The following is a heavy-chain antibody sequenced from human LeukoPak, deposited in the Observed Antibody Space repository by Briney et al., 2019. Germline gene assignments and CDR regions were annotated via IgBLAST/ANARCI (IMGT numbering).Heavy chain of an antibody. J-gene: IGHJ3*02. CDR2: IYDSGST. CDR1: GYSISSGYY. Sequence: PSETLSLTCAVSGYSISSGYYWGRIRTPTGKGLEWIGSIYDSGSTYYNPSLKSRVTISVDTSKNQFSLKLSSVTAADTAVYYCARRGYYYDSSGYYHDAFHIWGQGTMVTVSS. V-gene: IGHV4-38-2*01. D-gene: IGHD3-22*01. CDR3: ARRGYYYDSSGYYHDAFHI.